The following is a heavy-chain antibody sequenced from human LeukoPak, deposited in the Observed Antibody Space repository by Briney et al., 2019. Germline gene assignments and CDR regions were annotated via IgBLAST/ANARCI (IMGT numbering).Heavy chain of an antibody. V-gene: IGHV3-21*01. J-gene: IGHJ4*02. Sequence: GGSLRLSCAASGFTFSSYSMNWVRQAPGKGLEWVSSISSSSSYIYYADSVKGRFTISRDNAKNSLYLQMDSLRAEDTAVYYCAPSRPLFPLDYWGQGTLVTVSS. CDR3: APSRPLFPLDY. D-gene: IGHD3-10*01. CDR1: GFTFSSYS. CDR2: ISSSSSYI.